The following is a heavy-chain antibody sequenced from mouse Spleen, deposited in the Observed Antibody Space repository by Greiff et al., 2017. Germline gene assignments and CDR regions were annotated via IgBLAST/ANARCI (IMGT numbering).Heavy chain of an antibody. J-gene: IGHJ4*01. CDR2: IWSGGST. V-gene: IGHV2-4-1*01. CDR3: ARAVSLTSTEAMDY. Sequence: QVQLQQSGPGLVPPSQSLSITCTVSGFSLTSYGVHWVRQSPGKGLEWLGVIWSGGSTDYNAAFISRLSISKDNSKSQVFFKMNSLQADDTAIYYCARAVSLTSTEAMDYWGQGTSVTVSS. CDR1: GFSLTSYG. D-gene: IGHD1-1*01.